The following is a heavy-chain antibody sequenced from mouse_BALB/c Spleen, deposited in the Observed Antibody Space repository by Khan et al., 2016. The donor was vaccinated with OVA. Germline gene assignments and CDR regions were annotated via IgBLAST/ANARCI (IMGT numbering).Heavy chain of an antibody. CDR2: ISTYYGDA. CDR3: ARGSGNSRFAY. J-gene: IGHJ3*01. D-gene: IGHD1-3*01. Sequence: QVQLQQSGAELVRPGVSVKISCKGSGYTFTDYAMHWVKQSHAKSLEWIGVISTYYGDADYNQKFKGKATMTVDKSSSTALMELARLTSEDSAIYYCARGSGNSRFAYWGQGTLVTVSA. V-gene: IGHV1S137*01. CDR1: GYTFTDYA.